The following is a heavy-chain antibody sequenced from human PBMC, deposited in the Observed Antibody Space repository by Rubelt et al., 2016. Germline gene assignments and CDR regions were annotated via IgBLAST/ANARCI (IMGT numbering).Heavy chain of an antibody. D-gene: IGHD2-8*01. CDR3: ARAQRIRLLMVYAPTFDY. J-gene: IGHJ4*02. CDR1: GYTFTRYA. CDR2: INAGNGNT. Sequence: QVQLVQSGAEVKKPGASVKVSCKASGYTFTRYAMHWVRQAPGQRLEWMGWINAGNGNTKYSKKFQGRVTITRDTSASTAYMELSSLRSEDTAVYYCARAQRIRLLMVYAPTFDYWGQGTLVTVSS. V-gene: IGHV1-3*01.